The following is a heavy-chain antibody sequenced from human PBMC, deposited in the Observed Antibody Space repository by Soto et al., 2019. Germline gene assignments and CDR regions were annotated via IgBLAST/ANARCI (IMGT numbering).Heavy chain of an antibody. Sequence: GGSLRLSCAASGFTFSSYSMNWVRQAPGKGLEWVSSISSSSSYIYYADSVKGRFTISRDNAKNSLYLQMNSLRAEDTAVYYCARDGCTNGVWYKWFDHSGQGTLVSLSS. J-gene: IGHJ5*02. D-gene: IGHD2-8*01. CDR2: ISSSSSYI. V-gene: IGHV3-21*01. CDR3: ARDGCTNGVWYKWFDH. CDR1: GFTFSSYS.